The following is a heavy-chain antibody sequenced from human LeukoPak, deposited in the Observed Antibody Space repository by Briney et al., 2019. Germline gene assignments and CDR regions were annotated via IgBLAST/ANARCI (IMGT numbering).Heavy chain of an antibody. CDR2: IYYSGST. CDR3: ARQEVRGVIITLDY. V-gene: IGHV4-39*01. J-gene: IGHJ4*02. D-gene: IGHD3-10*01. Sequence: SETLSLTCTVSGGSISSSSYYWSWIRQPPGKGLEWIGSIYYSGSTYYNPSLKSRVTISVDTSKNQFSLKLSSVTAADTAVYYCARQEVRGVIITLDYWGQGTLVTVSS. CDR1: GGSISSSSYY.